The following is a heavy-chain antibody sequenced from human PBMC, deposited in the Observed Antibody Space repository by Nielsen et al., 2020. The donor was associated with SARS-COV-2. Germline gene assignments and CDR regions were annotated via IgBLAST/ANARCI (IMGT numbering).Heavy chain of an antibody. CDR1: GYTFTSYG. J-gene: IGHJ5*02. V-gene: IGHV1-18*01. CDR3: ARVDDSSGYYLRNWFDP. D-gene: IGHD3-22*01. Sequence: GESLKISCKASGYTFTSYGISWVRQAPGQGLEWMGWISAYNGNTNYAQKLQGRVTMTTDTSTSTAYMELRSLRSDDTAVYYCARVDDSSGYYLRNWFDPWGQGTLVTVSS. CDR2: ISAYNGNT.